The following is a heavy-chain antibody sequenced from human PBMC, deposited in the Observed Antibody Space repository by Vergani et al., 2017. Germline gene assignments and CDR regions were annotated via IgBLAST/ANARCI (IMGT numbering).Heavy chain of an antibody. Sequence: EVQLVESGGGLVQPGGSLRLSCAASGFTLSDHVMDWVRQGPGKGLEWVGRSRNKARSYTKEYSVSVKGRFTISRDDSRNSLYLQMNSLKTEDTAVYYCAYLSLRTQQRVTAWWQGTLVTVSS. CDR2: SRNKARSYTK. V-gene: IGHV3-72*01. J-gene: IGHJ5*02. CDR1: GFTLSDHV. CDR3: AYLSLRTQQRVTA. D-gene: IGHD6-13*01.